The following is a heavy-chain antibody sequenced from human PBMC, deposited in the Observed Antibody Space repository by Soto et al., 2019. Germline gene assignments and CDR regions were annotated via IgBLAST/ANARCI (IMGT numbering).Heavy chain of an antibody. V-gene: IGHV4-39*01. J-gene: IGHJ4*02. Sequence: LETLSLTCTVSGGSISSSIYYWGWIRQPPGKGLEWIGSIYYSGCTYYNPSLKSRVTISVDTSKNQFSLKLSSVTAADTAVYYCARRGSGSYSDYWGQGTLVTVLL. CDR1: GGSISSSIYY. CDR2: IYYSGCT. CDR3: ARRGSGSYSDY. D-gene: IGHD3-10*01.